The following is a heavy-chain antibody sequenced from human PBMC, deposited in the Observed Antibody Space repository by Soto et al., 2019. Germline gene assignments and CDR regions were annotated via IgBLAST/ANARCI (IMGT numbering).Heavy chain of an antibody. Sequence: ASVKVSCKASGYTFTGYYMHWVRQAPGQGLEWMGWINPNSGGTNYAQKFQGWVTMTRDTSISTAYMELSRLRSDDTAVYYCARGAYSGIPTKGLWYLDLWGRGTLVTVSS. J-gene: IGHJ2*01. CDR1: GYTFTGYY. CDR3: ARGAYSGIPTKGLWYLDL. V-gene: IGHV1-2*04. CDR2: INPNSGGT. D-gene: IGHD1-26*01.